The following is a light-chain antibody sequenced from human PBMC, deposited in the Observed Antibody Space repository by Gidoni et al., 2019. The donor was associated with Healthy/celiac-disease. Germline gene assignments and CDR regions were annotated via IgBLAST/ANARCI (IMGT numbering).Light chain of an antibody. V-gene: IGLV2-11*01. Sequence: QSALTQPRSVSGSPGQSVTISCTGTSSAVGAYHYVSWYQQHPGKAPHLMIYDVSKLPSGVPDRFSGSKSGNTASLTSSGLQAEDEADYYGCSYAGSDTFVFGTGTKVTVL. CDR2: DVS. CDR1: SSAVGAYHY. CDR3: CSYAGSDTFV. J-gene: IGLJ1*01.